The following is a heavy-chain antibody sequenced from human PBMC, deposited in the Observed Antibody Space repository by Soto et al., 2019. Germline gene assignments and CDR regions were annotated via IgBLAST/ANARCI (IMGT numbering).Heavy chain of an antibody. CDR1: GVSVSDYH. CDR3: ARRWGRTFDY. D-gene: IGHD7-27*01. V-gene: IGHV4-59*08. J-gene: IGHJ4*02. Sequence: PSETLSLTCSVSGVSVSDYHWTWIRQPPGKGLEWIGYIYYSGSTDSNPSLKSRVTISVDTSKNQFSLKLSSVTAADTAVYYCARRWGRTFDYWGQGTLVTVSS. CDR2: IYYSGST.